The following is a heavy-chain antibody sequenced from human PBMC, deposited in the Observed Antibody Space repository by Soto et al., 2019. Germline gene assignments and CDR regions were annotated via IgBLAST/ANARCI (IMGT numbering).Heavy chain of an antibody. J-gene: IGHJ1*01. V-gene: IGHV1-69*01. CDR3: ASGGWLVRHEYFQH. D-gene: IGHD6-19*01. CDR1: GGTFSSYA. CDR2: IIPIFGTA. Sequence: QVQLVQSGAEVKKPGSSVKVSCKASGGTFSSYAISWVRQAPGQGLEWMGGIIPIFGTANYAQKFQGRVKITADESTSTAYMELISLSAEDTAVYYCASGGWLVRHEYFQHWGQGTLVTVSS.